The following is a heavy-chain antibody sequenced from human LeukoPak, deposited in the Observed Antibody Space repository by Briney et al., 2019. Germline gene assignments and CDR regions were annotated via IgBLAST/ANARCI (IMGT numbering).Heavy chain of an antibody. CDR2: IYHSGST. Sequence: PSQTLSLTCAVSGGSISSGGYSWRWIRQPPGKGLEWIGYIYHSGSTYYNPSLKSRVTISVDRSKNQFSLKLSAVTAADTAVYYCARVWLGDYYLDYWGQGTLVTVSS. V-gene: IGHV4-30-2*01. CDR1: GGSISSGGYS. CDR3: ARVWLGDYYLDY. D-gene: IGHD4-17*01. J-gene: IGHJ4*02.